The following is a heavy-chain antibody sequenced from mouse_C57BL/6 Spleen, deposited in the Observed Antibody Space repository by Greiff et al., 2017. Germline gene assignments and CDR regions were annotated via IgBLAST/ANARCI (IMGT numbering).Heavy chain of an antibody. Sequence: QVQLQQPGAELVMPGASVKLSCKASGYTFTSYWMHWVKQRPGQGLEWIGEIDPSDSYTNYNQKFKGKSTLTVDTSSSTAYMQLSSLTSEDSAVDYCASKGPFAYWGQGTLVTVSA. CDR3: ASKGPFAY. CDR1: GYTFTSYW. V-gene: IGHV1-69*01. CDR2: IDPSDSYT. J-gene: IGHJ3*01. D-gene: IGHD3-3*01.